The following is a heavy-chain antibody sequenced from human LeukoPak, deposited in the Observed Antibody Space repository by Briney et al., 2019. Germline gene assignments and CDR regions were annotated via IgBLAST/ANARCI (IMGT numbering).Heavy chain of an antibody. CDR3: ARGLSWNYRYYFDY. V-gene: IGHV4-39*01. CDR1: GGSISSSSYY. D-gene: IGHD1-7*01. J-gene: IGHJ4*02. CDR2: IYYSGST. Sequence: SETLSLTCTVSGGSISSSSYYWGWIRQPPGKGLEWIGSIYYSGSTYYNPSLKSRVTISVDTSKNQFSLKLSSVTAADTAVYYCARGLSWNYRYYFDYWGQGTLVTVSS.